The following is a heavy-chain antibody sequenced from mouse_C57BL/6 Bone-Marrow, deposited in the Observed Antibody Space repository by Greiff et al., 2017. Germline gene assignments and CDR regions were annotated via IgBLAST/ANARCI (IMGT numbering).Heavy chain of an antibody. CDR3: ARRGGHYFDY. J-gene: IGHJ2*01. CDR2: ISPGDGDT. CDR1: GYAFSSSW. Sequence: QVQLQQSGPELVKPGASVKISCKASGYAFSSSWMNWVKQRPGKGLEWIGRISPGDGDTNYNGKFKGKATLTADKSSSTAYMQLSSLTSEDSAVYFCARRGGHYFDYWGQGTTLTVSS. V-gene: IGHV1-82*01.